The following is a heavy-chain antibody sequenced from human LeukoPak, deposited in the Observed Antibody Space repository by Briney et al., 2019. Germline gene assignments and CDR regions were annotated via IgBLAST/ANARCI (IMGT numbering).Heavy chain of an antibody. CDR3: ARHSRTNYNYLDY. CDR2: IYYSGST. Sequence: SETLSLTCTVSGGSMSSYYWSWIRQPPGKGLEWIGYIYYSGSTNNNPSLKSRVTISVATSKNQFSLKLRSVTAADTAVYYCARHSRTNYNYLDYWGQGTLVTVSS. J-gene: IGHJ4*02. D-gene: IGHD4/OR15-4a*01. CDR1: GGSMSSYY. V-gene: IGHV4-59*08.